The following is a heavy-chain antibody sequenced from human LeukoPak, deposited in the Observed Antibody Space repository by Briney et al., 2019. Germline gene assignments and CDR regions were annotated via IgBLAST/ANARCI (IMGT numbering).Heavy chain of an antibody. D-gene: IGHD4-17*01. J-gene: IGHJ4*02. CDR1: GGSISSGGYY. CDR3: ASKSTDHGELRFDY. V-gene: IGHV4-61*08. CDR2: IYYSGTT. Sequence: SETLSLTCTVSGGSISSGGYYWSWIRQHPGKGLEWIGYIYYSGTTNYNPSLKSRVTISVDTPKNQFSLKVNSVTAADTGVYYCASKSTDHGELRFDYWGQGTLVTVSS.